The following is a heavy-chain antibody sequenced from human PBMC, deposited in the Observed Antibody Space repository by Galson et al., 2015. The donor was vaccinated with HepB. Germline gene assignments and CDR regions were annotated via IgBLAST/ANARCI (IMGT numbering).Heavy chain of an antibody. V-gene: IGHV3-23*01. D-gene: IGHD6-19*01. CDR1: GFTFRNYA. J-gene: IGHJ4*02. Sequence: SLRLSCAASGFTFRNYAMSWVRQAPGKGLEWVSSITGSGGTTYYADSVTGRFSISRDNSKNTLYLQMNSLRAQDTAVYYCAKTGNGWYSFDYWGQGTLVTVSS. CDR2: ITGSGGTT. CDR3: AKTGNGWYSFDY.